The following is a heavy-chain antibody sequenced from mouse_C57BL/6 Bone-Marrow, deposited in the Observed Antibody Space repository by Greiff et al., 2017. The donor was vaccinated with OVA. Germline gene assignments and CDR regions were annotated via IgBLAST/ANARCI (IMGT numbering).Heavy chain of an antibody. CDR3: AFVYGSSLFAY. D-gene: IGHD1-1*01. J-gene: IGHJ3*01. CDR1: GYTFTDYY. V-gene: IGHV1-19*01. Sequence: EVKLMESGPVLVKPGASVKMSCKASGYTFTDYYMNWVKQSHGKSLEWIGVINPYNGGTSYNQKFKGKATLTVDKSSSTAYMELNSLTSEDSAVYYSAFVYGSSLFAYWGQGTLVTVSA. CDR2: INPYNGGT.